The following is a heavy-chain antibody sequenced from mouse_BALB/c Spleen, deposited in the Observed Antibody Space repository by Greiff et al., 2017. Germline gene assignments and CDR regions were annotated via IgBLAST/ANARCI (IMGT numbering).Heavy chain of an antibody. CDR1: GFSLTSYG. D-gene: IGHD1-1*01. V-gene: IGHV2-9*02. CDR2: IWAGGST. CDR3: AREGATVVEAMDY. J-gene: IGHJ4*01. Sequence: VKLMESGPGLVAPSQSLSITCTVSGFSLTSYGVHWVRQPPGKGLEWLGVIWAGGSTNYNSALMSRLSISKDNSKSQVFLKMNSLQTDDTAMYYCAREGATVVEAMDYWGQGTSVTVSS.